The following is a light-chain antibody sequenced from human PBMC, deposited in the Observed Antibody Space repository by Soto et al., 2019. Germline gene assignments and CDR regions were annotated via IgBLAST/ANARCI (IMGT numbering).Light chain of an antibody. CDR1: SSDVGSYNL. CDR2: EVS. Sequence: QTVLTQPASVSGSPGQSITISCTGTSSDVGSYNLVSWYQQHPGKAPKLMIYEVSKRPSGVSNRFSGSKSGKTASLTISGLQAEDEADYYCCSYAGSSTFVFGGGTKVTVL. CDR3: CSYAGSSTFV. J-gene: IGLJ2*01. V-gene: IGLV2-23*02.